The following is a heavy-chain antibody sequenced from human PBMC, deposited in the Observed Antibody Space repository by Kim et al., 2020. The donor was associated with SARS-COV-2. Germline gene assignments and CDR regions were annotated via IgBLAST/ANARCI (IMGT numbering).Heavy chain of an antibody. CDR3: ARGSDPARTWDIVVVPVAMGVYYFDY. V-gene: IGHV4-31*03. J-gene: IGHJ4*02. CDR2: IYYSGST. D-gene: IGHD2-2*01. Sequence: SETLSLTCTVSGGSISSGGYYWSWIRQHPGKGLEWIGYIYYSGSTYYNPSLKSRVTISVDTSKNQFSLKLSSVTAADTAVYYCARGSDPARTWDIVVVPVAMGVYYFDYWGQGTLVTVSS. CDR1: GGSISSGGYY.